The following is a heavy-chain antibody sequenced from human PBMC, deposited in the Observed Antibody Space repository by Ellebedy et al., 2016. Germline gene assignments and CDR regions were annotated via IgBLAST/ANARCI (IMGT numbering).Heavy chain of an antibody. CDR1: GFTLTSYA. J-gene: IGHJ6*02. CDR3: AKEAPYGSRSYASYYYYYGMDV. CDR2: ISKDETNK. D-gene: IGHD3-10*01. V-gene: IGHV3-30-3*01. Sequence: GGSLRLXCEASGFTLTSYAMYWVRQAPGKGLEWVSFISKDETNKYYADSVRGRFTISRDNSRETLHLQMNSLRAEDAGVYYCAKEAPYGSRSYASYYYYYGMDVWGQGTTVTVSS.